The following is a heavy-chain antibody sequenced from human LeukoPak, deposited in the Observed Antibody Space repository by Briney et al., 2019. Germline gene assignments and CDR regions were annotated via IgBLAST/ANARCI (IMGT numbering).Heavy chain of an antibody. V-gene: IGHV4-59*01. Sequence: SSETLSLTCTVSGGSISSYYWSWIRQTPGKGLEWIGYIYYSGSTNFNPSLRSRVTISVDTSKNQFSLKMSSVTAADTAVYFCARGGPPGYYYDYYMDVWGKGTTVTISS. CDR3: ARGGPPGYYYDYYMDV. J-gene: IGHJ6*03. CDR2: IYYSGST. CDR1: GGSISSYY.